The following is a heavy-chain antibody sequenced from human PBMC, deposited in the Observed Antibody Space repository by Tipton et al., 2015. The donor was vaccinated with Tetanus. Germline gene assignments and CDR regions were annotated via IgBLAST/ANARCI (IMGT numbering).Heavy chain of an antibody. CDR3: ARARSQIPMITH. V-gene: IGHV3-48*02. CDR2: ISSSSSTI. D-gene: IGHD3-22*01. Sequence: SLRLSCAASGFTFSSYSMNWVRQAPGKGLEWVSYISSSSSTIYYADSVKGRFTISRDNAKNSLYLQMNSLRDEDTAVYYCARARSQIPMITHWGQGPLVTVSS. J-gene: IGHJ1*01. CDR1: GFTFSSYS.